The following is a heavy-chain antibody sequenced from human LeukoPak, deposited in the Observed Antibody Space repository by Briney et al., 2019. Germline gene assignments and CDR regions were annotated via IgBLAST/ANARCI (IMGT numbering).Heavy chain of an antibody. CDR1: GFTFSSYA. D-gene: IGHD3-10*01. CDR2: ISYDGSNK. CDR3: AKDRGYGSGSYYTWGSYYFDY. J-gene: IGHJ4*02. Sequence: GRSLRLSCAASGFTFSSYAMHWVRQAPGKGLEWVAVISYDGSNKYYADSVKGRFTISRDNSKNTLYLQMNSLRAEDTALYYCAKDRGYGSGSYYTWGSYYFDYWGQGTLVTVSS. V-gene: IGHV3-30-3*01.